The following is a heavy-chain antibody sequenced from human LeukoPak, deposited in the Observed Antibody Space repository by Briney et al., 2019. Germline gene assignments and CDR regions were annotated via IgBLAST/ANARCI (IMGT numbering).Heavy chain of an antibody. CDR3: ATVSEY. CDR2: INNDGTAT. V-gene: IGHV3-74*01. J-gene: IGHJ4*02. CDR1: RCTFNYFW. Sequence: GGSLRLSCAASRCTFNYFWMHWVRQVPGKGLVWVAGINNDGTATYYADSVKGRFTISRDNAKNTVYLQMNGLRAEDTTVYYCATVSEYWGQGTLVTVSS.